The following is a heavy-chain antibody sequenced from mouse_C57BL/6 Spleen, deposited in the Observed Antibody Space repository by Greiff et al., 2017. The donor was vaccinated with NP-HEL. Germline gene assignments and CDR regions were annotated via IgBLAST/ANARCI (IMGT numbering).Heavy chain of an antibody. CDR3: ADYGSSYGYFDV. J-gene: IGHJ1*03. CDR1: GYTFTSYW. V-gene: IGHV1-55*01. D-gene: IGHD1-1*01. CDR2: IYPGSGST. Sequence: QVQLQQPGAELVKPGASVKMSCKASGYTFTSYWITWVKQRPGQGLEWIGGIYPGSGSTNYNEKFQSKATLTVDTSSSTAYMQLSSLTSEDSAVYYCADYGSSYGYFDVWGTGTTVTVSS.